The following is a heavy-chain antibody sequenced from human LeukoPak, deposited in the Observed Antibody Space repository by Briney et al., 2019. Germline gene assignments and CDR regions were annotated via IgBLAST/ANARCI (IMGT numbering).Heavy chain of an antibody. Sequence: GASVKVSCKASGGTFSSYAISWVRQAPGQGLEWMGGIIPIFGTANYAQKFQGRVTITADKSTSTAYMELSSLRSEDTAVYYCARVLLRGLGELSFDYWGQGTLVTVSS. V-gene: IGHV1-69*06. J-gene: IGHJ4*02. D-gene: IGHD3-10*01. CDR3: ARVLLRGLGELSFDY. CDR1: GGTFSSYA. CDR2: IIPIFGTA.